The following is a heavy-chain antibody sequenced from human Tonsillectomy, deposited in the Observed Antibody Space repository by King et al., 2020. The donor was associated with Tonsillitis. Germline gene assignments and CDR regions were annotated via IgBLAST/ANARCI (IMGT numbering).Heavy chain of an antibody. Sequence: VQLVESGAEVKNPGASVKVSCKASGYTFTGYYMHWVRQAPGQGLEWMGWINPNGGGTNYTQKFQGRVTMTRDTSISTAYMELSRLRYDDTAVYYCARGRGRRGYSYGYDAFDIWGQGKMVTVSS. CDR2: INPNGGGT. CDR1: GYTFTGYY. D-gene: IGHD5-18*01. V-gene: IGHV1-2*02. CDR3: ARGRGRRGYSYGYDAFDI. J-gene: IGHJ3*02.